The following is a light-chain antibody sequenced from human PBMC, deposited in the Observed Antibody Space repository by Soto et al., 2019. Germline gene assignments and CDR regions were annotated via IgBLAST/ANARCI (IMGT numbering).Light chain of an antibody. J-gene: IGKJ3*01. Sequence: EIQITQSPSTLSMSVGDRVTLTCRASQDIRNYLAWYQQKPGKAPKLLIYDASTIPTGVPSRFSGSGSGTEFTLTINSLQPEDIATYYCQKYDRAPFTFGPGTKVDIK. CDR3: QKYDRAPFT. CDR2: DAS. CDR1: QDIRNY. V-gene: IGKV1-27*01.